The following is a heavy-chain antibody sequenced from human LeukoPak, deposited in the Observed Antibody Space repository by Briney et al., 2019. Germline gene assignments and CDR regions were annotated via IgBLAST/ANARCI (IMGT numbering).Heavy chain of an antibody. D-gene: IGHD3-10*01. Sequence: SQTLSLTCAVSGGSISSGGYSWSWIRQPPGKGLEWFGSIYYSGSTYYYPSLKSRLTISVDTSKNQFSLKLSSVTAADTAVYYCARVPDGSGYYYYYYMDVWGKGTTVTVSS. CDR2: IYYSGST. CDR1: GGSISSGGYS. CDR3: ARVPDGSGYYYYYYMDV. V-gene: IGHV4-30-4*07. J-gene: IGHJ6*03.